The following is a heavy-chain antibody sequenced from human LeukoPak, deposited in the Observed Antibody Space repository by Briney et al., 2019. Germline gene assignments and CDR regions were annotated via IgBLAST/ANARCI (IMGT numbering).Heavy chain of an antibody. CDR3: ARQHSSGYYSPHYYYGMDV. CDR1: GYTFTTYG. CDR2: ISAYKGNT. Sequence: ASVKVSCKASGYTFTTYGISWVRQAPGQGLEWMGWISAYKGNTNYAQKLQSRVTMTTETSTSTAYMELRSLRSDDTAVYYCARQHSSGYYSPHYYYGMDVWGQGTTVTVSS. V-gene: IGHV1-18*01. J-gene: IGHJ6*02. D-gene: IGHD3-22*01.